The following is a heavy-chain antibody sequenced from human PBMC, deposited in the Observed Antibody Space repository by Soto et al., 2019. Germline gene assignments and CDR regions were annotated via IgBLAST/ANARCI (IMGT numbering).Heavy chain of an antibody. CDR2: INPKSGDT. CDR1: GYTFTGYY. V-gene: IGHV1-2*02. D-gene: IGHD2-2*01. Sequence: AAAKVSCKASGYTFTGYYMHWVRQAPGQAREWMGWINPKSGDTNYAQKSQGRVTMTRDTSISTAHMELSRLRSDDTAVYYCARWGVVVPAAKYSSYYYGMDVWGQGTTVTVSS. CDR3: ARWGVVVPAAKYSSYYYGMDV. J-gene: IGHJ6*02.